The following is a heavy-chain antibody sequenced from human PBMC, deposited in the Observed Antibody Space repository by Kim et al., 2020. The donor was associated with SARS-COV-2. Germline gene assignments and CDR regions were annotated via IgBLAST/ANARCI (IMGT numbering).Heavy chain of an antibody. Sequence: KSRVTISVDTSKNQFSLKLSSVTAADTAVYYCARSKYYYDSSGYGGYFDLWGRGTLVTVSS. J-gene: IGHJ2*01. V-gene: IGHV4-59*01. CDR3: ARSKYYYDSSGYGGYFDL. D-gene: IGHD3-22*01.